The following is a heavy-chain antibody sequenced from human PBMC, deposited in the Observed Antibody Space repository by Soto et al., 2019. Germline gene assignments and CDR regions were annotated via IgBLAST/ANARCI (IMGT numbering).Heavy chain of an antibody. CDR1: GFTFSSYW. CDR2: IKQDGSEK. Sequence: EVQLVESGGGLVQPGGSLRLSCAASGFTFSSYWMSWVRQAPGKGLEWVANIKQDGSEKYYVDSVKGRFTISRDNAKNSLYLQMNSLRAEDTAVYYCARDRQPGLRYNWFDPWGQGTLVTVSS. D-gene: IGHD5-12*01. CDR3: ARDRQPGLRYNWFDP. V-gene: IGHV3-7*01. J-gene: IGHJ5*02.